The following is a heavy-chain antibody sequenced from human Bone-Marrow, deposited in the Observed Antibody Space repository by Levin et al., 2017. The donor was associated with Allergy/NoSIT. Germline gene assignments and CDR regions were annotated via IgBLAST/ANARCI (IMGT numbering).Heavy chain of an antibody. CDR1: GYMFTGYY. CDR3: ARAKGDAVHYYYGMDV. CDR2: INPHSGGT. V-gene: IGHV1-2*06. J-gene: IGHJ6*02. D-gene: IGHD2-21*02. Sequence: GESLKISCKASGYMFTGYYMHWVRQAPGHGLEWMGRINPHSGGTNYAQKFQGRATMTRDTSISTAYMEVSSLRSDDTAVYYCARAKGDAVHYYYGMDVWGQGTTVTVSS.